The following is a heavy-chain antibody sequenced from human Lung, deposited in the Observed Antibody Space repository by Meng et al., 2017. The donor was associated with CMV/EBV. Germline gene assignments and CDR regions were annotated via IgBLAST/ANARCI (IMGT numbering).Heavy chain of an antibody. CDR1: GGSISSGGYY. CDR2: IHSSGST. V-gene: IGHV4-31*03. CDR3: ARASYGSGSPLGESWFDP. J-gene: IGHJ5*02. Sequence: QLQESCPGPVNPSQTLSLPCTVSGGSISSGGYYWSWIRQHPGKGLEWIGYIHSSGSTYYNPSLRSRLTISVDTSKNQFSLKLSSVTAADTAVYYCARASYGSGSPLGESWFDPWGQGTLVTVSS. D-gene: IGHD3-10*01.